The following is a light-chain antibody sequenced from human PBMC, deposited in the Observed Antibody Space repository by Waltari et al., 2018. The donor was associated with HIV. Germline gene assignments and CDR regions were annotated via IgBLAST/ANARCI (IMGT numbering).Light chain of an antibody. J-gene: IGKJ3*01. CDR3: QQSYGAPFT. V-gene: IGKV1-39*01. CDR1: RKVNRY. CDR2: GAS. Sequence: IQLTQSPSALSASVGDTVPITCRASRKVNRYLNWYQKKMGEAPRLLVYGASSRQCGVPARFRGSGAGAEYKLTSTNLHSEDVASYFCQQSYGAPFTFEPGSTV.